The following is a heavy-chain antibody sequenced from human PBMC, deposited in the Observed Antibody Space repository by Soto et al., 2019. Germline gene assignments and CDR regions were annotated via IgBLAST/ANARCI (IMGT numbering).Heavy chain of an antibody. CDR2: IDWDDDK. CDR3: ARIPGSRDAFDI. CDR1: GFSLSSSEMR. Sequence: SGPTPVNPTQTLTLTCTFSGFSLSSSEMRVSWIRQPPGKALEWLARIDWDDDKLYSTSLKTRLTISKDTSKNQVVLTMTNMHPADTATYYCARIPGSRDAFDIWGQGTMVTVS. V-gene: IGHV2-70*04. J-gene: IGHJ3*02. D-gene: IGHD3-10*01.